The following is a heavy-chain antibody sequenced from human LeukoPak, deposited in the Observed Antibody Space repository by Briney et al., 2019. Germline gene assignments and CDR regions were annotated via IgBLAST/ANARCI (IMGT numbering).Heavy chain of an antibody. CDR2: INPSGGST. Sequence: GSSVNVSCKASGYTFTSYYMHWVRQAPGQGVEWMGLINPSGGSTSYAQKFQGRVTMTRDTSISTAYMELSRLRSDDTAVYYCARLVRITMVRRVIPFDYWGQGTLVTVSS. D-gene: IGHD3-10*01. CDR3: ARLVRITMVRRVIPFDY. V-gene: IGHV1-46*01. CDR1: GYTFTSYY. J-gene: IGHJ4*02.